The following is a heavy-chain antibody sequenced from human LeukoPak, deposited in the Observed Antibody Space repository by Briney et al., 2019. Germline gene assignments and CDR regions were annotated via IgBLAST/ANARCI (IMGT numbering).Heavy chain of an antibody. D-gene: IGHD3-10*01. V-gene: IGHV4-61*02. CDR1: GGSISSGSYY. CDR3: ASFVLLWFGELGGWFDP. Sequence: PSETLSLTCTVSGGSISSGSYYWSWIRQPAGKGLEWIGRIYTSGSTNYNPSLKSRVTISVDTSKNQFSQKLSSVTAADTAVYYCASFVLLWFGELGGWFDPWGQGTLVTVSS. J-gene: IGHJ5*02. CDR2: IYTSGST.